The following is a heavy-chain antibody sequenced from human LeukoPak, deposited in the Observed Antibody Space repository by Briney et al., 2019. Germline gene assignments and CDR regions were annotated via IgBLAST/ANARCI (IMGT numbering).Heavy chain of an antibody. J-gene: IGHJ5*02. CDR3: AKEGIMITFGGVIAHNWFDP. CDR1: GFTFSSYA. D-gene: IGHD3-16*02. Sequence: GALRLSCAASGFTFSSYAMSWVRQAPGKWLEWVSAISGSGGSTYYADSVKGRFTISRDNSKNTLYLQMNSLRAEDTAVYYCAKEGIMITFGGVIAHNWFDPWGQGTLVTVSS. CDR2: ISGSGGST. V-gene: IGHV3-23*01.